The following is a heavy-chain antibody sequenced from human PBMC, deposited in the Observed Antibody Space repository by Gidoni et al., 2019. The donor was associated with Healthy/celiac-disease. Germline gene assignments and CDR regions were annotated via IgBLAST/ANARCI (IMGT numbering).Heavy chain of an antibody. Sequence: QVQLVASGGGVVQPGRSLRLSCAASGFTFSSYGMHWVRQAPGKGLEWVAVIWYDGSNKYYADSVKGRFTISRDNSKNTLYLQMNSLRAEDTAVYYCARAWTLSGWPLDYWGQGTLVTVSS. CDR1: GFTFSSYG. V-gene: IGHV3-33*01. J-gene: IGHJ4*02. CDR2: IWYDGSNK. D-gene: IGHD6-19*01. CDR3: ARAWTLSGWPLDY.